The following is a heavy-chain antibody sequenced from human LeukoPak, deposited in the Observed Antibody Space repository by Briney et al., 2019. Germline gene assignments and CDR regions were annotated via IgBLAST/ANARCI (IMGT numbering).Heavy chain of an antibody. CDR1: GGTFSSYA. J-gene: IGHJ4*02. CDR2: IIPIFGTA. D-gene: IGHD4-23*01. Sequence: SVKVSCTASGGTFSSYAISWVRQAPGQGLEWMGGIIPIFGTANYAQKFQGRVTITTDESTSTAYMELSSLRSEDTAVYYCARGPGYGGNSGFGYWGQGTLVTVSS. CDR3: ARGPGYGGNSGFGY. V-gene: IGHV1-69*05.